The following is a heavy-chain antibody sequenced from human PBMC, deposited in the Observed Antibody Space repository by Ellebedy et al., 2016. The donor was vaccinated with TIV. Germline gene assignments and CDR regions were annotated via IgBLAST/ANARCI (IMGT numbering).Heavy chain of an antibody. Sequence: GESLKISCAASGFSFSSSAMSWVRQAPGKGLDWVSVIYSGGSTYYADSVKGRFTISRDNSKNTLFLQMNSLRAEDTAVYYCGTPGGYVSGFGQWGQGTLVIVSS. J-gene: IGHJ4*02. CDR3: GTPGGYVSGFGQ. D-gene: IGHD2-15*01. CDR2: IYSGGST. V-gene: IGHV3-53*01. CDR1: GFSFSSSA.